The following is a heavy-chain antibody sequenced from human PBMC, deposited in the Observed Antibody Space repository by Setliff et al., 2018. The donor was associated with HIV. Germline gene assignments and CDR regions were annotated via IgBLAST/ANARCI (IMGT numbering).Heavy chain of an antibody. Sequence: SETLSLTCTVSGASISSHYWSWIRQPPGKGLEWIGFIHYTGNTNYNPSLKSRVTMSTDTSKNQLSLKLNSVTAADTAVYYCARHWNYDTGLDPFDIWGQGTMVTVSS. CDR1: GASISSHY. V-gene: IGHV4-59*08. CDR3: ARHWNYDTGLDPFDI. J-gene: IGHJ3*02. D-gene: IGHD3-22*01. CDR2: IHYTGNT.